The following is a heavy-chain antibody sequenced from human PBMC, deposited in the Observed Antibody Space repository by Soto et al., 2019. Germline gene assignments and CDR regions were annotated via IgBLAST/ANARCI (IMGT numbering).Heavy chain of an antibody. Sequence: GGSLRVSCAASGFTLSDFARHWVRQATGKGLEWVAVISYDGSKKYLADSVKGRFTISRDNSKNTLYLQMNSLRAEDTSVYYCAKEGGLSGSYYISSSYYFDYWGQGTLVTVSS. CDR3: AKEGGLSGSYYISSSYYFDY. D-gene: IGHD1-26*01. CDR1: GFTLSDFA. CDR2: ISYDGSKK. J-gene: IGHJ4*02. V-gene: IGHV3-30*04.